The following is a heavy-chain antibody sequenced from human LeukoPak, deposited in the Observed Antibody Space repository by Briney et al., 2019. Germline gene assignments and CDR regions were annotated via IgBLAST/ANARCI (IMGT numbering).Heavy chain of an antibody. V-gene: IGHV4-39*07. Sequence: SSETLSLTCTVSRGSISSSSYYWGWIRQPPGKGLEWIGSIYYSGSTYYNPSLKSRVTISVDTSKNQFSLKLSSVTAADTAVYYCARVPSGYDSDYWGQGTLVTVSS. CDR2: IYYSGST. CDR1: RGSISSSSYY. J-gene: IGHJ4*02. D-gene: IGHD5-12*01. CDR3: ARVPSGYDSDY.